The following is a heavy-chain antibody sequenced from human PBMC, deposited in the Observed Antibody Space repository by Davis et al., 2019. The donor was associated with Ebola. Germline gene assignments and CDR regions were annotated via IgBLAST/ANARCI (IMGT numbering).Heavy chain of an antibody. J-gene: IGHJ4*02. CDR1: GFTFSSNW. Sequence: PGGSLRLSCAASGFTFSSNWMHWVRQAPGKGLVWVSRTNSDGSITSYADSVKGRFTISRDNAKNTLYLQMNNLRAEDTAVYYCAYSGDLWGALDHWGQGTLVTVSP. V-gene: IGHV3-74*01. CDR2: TNSDGSIT. CDR3: AYSGDLWGALDH. D-gene: IGHD3-3*01.